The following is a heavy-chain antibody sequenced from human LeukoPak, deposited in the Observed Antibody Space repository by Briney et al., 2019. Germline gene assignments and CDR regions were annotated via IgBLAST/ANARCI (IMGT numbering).Heavy chain of an antibody. CDR2: INPNSGGT. V-gene: IGHV1-2*02. D-gene: IGHD1-26*01. CDR3: ARHPYSGSYHFDY. Sequence: GASVKVSCKASGYIFTGYYMHWVRQAPGQGREWMGWINPNSGGTNSAQKFQGRVTMTRDTSISTAYMELSRLTSDDTAVYYCARHPYSGSYHFDYWGQGTLVTVPS. J-gene: IGHJ4*02. CDR1: GYIFTGYY.